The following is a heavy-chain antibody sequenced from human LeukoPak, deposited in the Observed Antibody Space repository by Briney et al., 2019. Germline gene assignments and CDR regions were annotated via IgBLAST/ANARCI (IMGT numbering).Heavy chain of an antibody. J-gene: IGHJ6*04. V-gene: IGHV4-34*01. Sequence: SETLSLTCAVYGGSFSGYYWSWIRQPPGKGLEWIGEINHSGSTNYNPSLKSQVTISVDTSKNQFSLKLSSVTAADTAVYYCARVGYNYGVWGKGTTVTVSS. CDR2: INHSGST. CDR1: GGSFSGYY. CDR3: ARVGYNYGV. D-gene: IGHD5-24*01.